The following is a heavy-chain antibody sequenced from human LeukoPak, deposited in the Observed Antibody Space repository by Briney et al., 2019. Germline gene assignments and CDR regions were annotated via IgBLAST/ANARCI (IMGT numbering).Heavy chain of an antibody. CDR1: GGSFSGYY. J-gene: IGHJ6*03. V-gene: IGHV4-34*01. CDR3: ARGRRSDYVWGSYRSYYYMDV. CDR2: INHSGST. Sequence: PSETLSLTCAVYGGSFSGYYWTWIRQPPGKGLEWIGEINHSGSTNYSPSLNSRVTISVDTSKNQFSLKLSSLTAADTAVYYCARGRRSDYVWGSYRSYYYMDVWDKGTTVTVSS. D-gene: IGHD3-16*02.